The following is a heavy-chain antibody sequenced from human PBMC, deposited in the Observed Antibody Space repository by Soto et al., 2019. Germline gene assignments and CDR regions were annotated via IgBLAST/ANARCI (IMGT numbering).Heavy chain of an antibody. CDR2: INHSGST. D-gene: IGHD3-10*01. V-gene: IGHV4-34*01. Sequence: PSETLSLTCAVYGGSFSGYYWSWIRQPPGKGLEWIGEINHSGSTNYNPSLKGRVTISVDTSKNQFSLKLSSVTAADTAVYYCARIMVRGVHYYYYYMDVWGKGTTVTVSS. J-gene: IGHJ6*03. CDR1: GGSFSGYY. CDR3: ARIMVRGVHYYYYYMDV.